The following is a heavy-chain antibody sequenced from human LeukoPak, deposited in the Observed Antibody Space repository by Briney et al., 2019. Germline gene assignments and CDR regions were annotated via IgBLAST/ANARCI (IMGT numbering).Heavy chain of an antibody. J-gene: IGHJ4*02. CDR2: INTNTGNP. CDR3: ARDIVVVPAAIGDY. CDR1: EYTFTSYA. D-gene: IGHD2-2*01. Sequence: ASVKVSCKASEYTFTSYAMNWVRQAPGQGLEWMGWINTNTGNPTYAQGFTGRFVFSLDTSVSTAYLQISSLKAEDTAVYYCARDIVVVPAAIGDYWGQGTLVTVSS. V-gene: IGHV7-4-1*02.